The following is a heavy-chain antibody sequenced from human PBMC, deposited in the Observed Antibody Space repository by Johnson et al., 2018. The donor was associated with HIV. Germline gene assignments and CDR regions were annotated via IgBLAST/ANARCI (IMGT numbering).Heavy chain of an antibody. J-gene: IGHJ3*02. V-gene: IGHV3-30-3*01. D-gene: IGHD3-3*01. CDR2: ISYDGSNK. Sequence: QVQLVESGGGVVQPGGSLKLSCAASGFTFSSYAMHWVRQAPGKGLEWVAVISYDGSNKYYADSVKGRFTISRDDSKNTLYLQMNSLKTEDTAVYYCTTDLEWAHFDAFDIWGQGTMVTVSS. CDR1: GFTFSSYA. CDR3: TTDLEWAHFDAFDI.